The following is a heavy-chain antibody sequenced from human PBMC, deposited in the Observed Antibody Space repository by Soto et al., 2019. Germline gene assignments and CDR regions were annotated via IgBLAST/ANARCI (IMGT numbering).Heavy chain of an antibody. Sequence: QVQLVQSGAEVKKPGSSVNVSCKASGTTFTSYGIHWVRQAPGQGLEGMGGFVPMFRSSNYAQKFQGRLTIVADESTNTAYMELSSLRADDSAIYYCARTGGTYYFDHWGQGTLVTVSS. CDR2: FVPMFRSS. CDR1: GTTFTSYG. D-gene: IGHD1-1*01. CDR3: ARTGGTYYFDH. J-gene: IGHJ4*02. V-gene: IGHV1-69*01.